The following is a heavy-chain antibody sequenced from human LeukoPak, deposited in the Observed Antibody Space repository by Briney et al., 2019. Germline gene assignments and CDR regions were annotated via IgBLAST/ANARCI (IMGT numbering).Heavy chain of an antibody. Sequence: SETLSLTGAVSGESIGTGPYSWNWIRQTPEMGLEWIGYVSHSGSTYYNPSLKSRVTISVDKLNNHLPLNLNSVTAADTDVYYCANSPTQCRFGNCHAYFYFDFWGPGTVVAVSS. J-gene: IGHJ4*02. CDR3: ANSPTQCRFGNCHAYFYFDF. CDR1: GESIGTGPYS. D-gene: IGHD4-23*01. V-gene: IGHV4-30-2*01. CDR2: VSHSGST.